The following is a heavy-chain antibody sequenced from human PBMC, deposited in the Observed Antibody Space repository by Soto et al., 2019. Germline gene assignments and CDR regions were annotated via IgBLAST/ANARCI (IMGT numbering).Heavy chain of an antibody. CDR3: ARHPTRTYYDFWSGYYPSYYGMDV. CDR1: GFTFSSYW. D-gene: IGHD3-3*01. J-gene: IGHJ6*02. Sequence: GGSLRLSCAASGFTFSSYWMSWVRQAPGKGLEWVANIKQDGSEKYYVDSVKGRFTISRDNAKNSLYLQMNSLRAEDTAVYYCARHPTRTYYDFWSGYYPSYYGMDVWGQGTTVTVSS. V-gene: IGHV3-7*01. CDR2: IKQDGSEK.